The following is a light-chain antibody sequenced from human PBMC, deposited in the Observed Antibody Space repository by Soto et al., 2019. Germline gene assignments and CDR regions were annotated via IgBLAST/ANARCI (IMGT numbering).Light chain of an antibody. CDR3: QQYNNWPRT. Sequence: EIVMTQSPATLSVSPGERVTLSCRASQSVSSNLAWYQQKLDQPPRLLMYAVSTRATGIPARFSGSGSGTEFTLTISSLQSEDFAVYYCQQYNNWPRTFGQGTKLEI. CDR1: QSVSSN. V-gene: IGKV3-15*01. CDR2: AVS. J-gene: IGKJ2*01.